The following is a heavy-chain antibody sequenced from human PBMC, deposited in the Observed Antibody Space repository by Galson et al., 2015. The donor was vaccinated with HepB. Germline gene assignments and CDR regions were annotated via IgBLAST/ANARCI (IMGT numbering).Heavy chain of an antibody. CDR2: IYPGDSDT. CDR1: GYSFISYW. Sequence: QSGAEVKEPGESLRISCKGSGYSFISYWIGWARQMPGKGLEWMGIIYPGDSDTRYSPSFQGQVIISADRSISTAYLQWSSLKASDTAMYYCARRREGYSYGNYWYFDLWGRGTLVTVSS. V-gene: IGHV5-51*01. CDR3: ARRREGYSYGNYWYFDL. D-gene: IGHD5-18*01. J-gene: IGHJ2*01.